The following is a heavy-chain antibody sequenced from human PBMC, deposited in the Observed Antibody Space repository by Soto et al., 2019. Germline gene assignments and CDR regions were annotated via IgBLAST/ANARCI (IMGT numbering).Heavy chain of an antibody. D-gene: IGHD6-13*01. Sequence: GGSLRLSCAASGFTFSSYSMNWVRQAPGKGLEWVSSISSSSSYIYYADSVKGRFTISRDNAKNSLYLQMNSLRAKDTAVYYCARDRDSSSWYLSDYYYYYMDVWGKGTTVTVSS. V-gene: IGHV3-21*01. CDR1: GFTFSSYS. CDR3: ARDRDSSSWYLSDYYYYYMDV. J-gene: IGHJ6*03. CDR2: ISSSSSYI.